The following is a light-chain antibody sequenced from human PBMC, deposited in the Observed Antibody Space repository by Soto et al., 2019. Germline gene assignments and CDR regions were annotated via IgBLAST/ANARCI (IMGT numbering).Light chain of an antibody. V-gene: IGKV3-11*01. CDR3: QQRNTWPWT. J-gene: IGKJ1*01. CDR2: DTY. Sequence: EIVLTQSPATLSLSPGQRATLSCRASQSVSGDLAWFQQKPGQAPRLLIYDTYNGATGLPARFSGSVSGTDFTLTISSLEPEDFAVYYCQQRNTWPWTFGQGTKVEIK. CDR1: QSVSGD.